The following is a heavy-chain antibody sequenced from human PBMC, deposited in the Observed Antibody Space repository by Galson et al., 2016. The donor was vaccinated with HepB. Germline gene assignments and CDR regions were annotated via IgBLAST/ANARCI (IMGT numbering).Heavy chain of an antibody. D-gene: IGHD4-11*01. J-gene: IGHJ3*01. Sequence: SLRLSCAVFGFTFNNAWVSWVRQAPGKGLEWVGRIKSMTSGGTTDYAAPVKGRFTISRDDSKKMVYLEMNSLKTEDTAVYYCATDPPLHDAFDVWGQGTMVTVSS. V-gene: IGHV3-15*01. CDR1: GFTFNNAW. CDR2: IKSMTSGGTT. CDR3: ATDPPLHDAFDV.